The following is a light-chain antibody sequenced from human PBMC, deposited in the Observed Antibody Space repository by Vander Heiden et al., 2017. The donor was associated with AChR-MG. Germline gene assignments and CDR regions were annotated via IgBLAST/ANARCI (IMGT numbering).Light chain of an antibody. CDR1: SSNIGAGYD. CDR2: GNS. J-gene: IGLJ3*02. Sequence: SVLTQPPSVSGAPGQRVTISCTGSSSNIGAGYDVHWYQQLPGTAPKLLIYGNSIRPSGVPDRFSGSKSGTSASLSITGLQAEDEADYYCQSYDSSRSQGVFGGGTKLTVL. V-gene: IGLV1-40*01. CDR3: QSYDSSRSQGV.